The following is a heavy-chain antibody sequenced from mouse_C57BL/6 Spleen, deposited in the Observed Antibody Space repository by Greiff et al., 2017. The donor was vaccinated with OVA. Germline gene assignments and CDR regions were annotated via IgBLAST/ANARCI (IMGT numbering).Heavy chain of an antibody. CDR1: GYTFTSYW. CDR2: IYPGSGST. J-gene: IGHJ3*01. V-gene: IGHV1-55*01. CDR3: ARGGDYPAWFAY. Sequence: QVQLQQPGAELVKPGASVKMSCKASGYTFTSYWITWVKQRPGQGLEWIGDIYPGSGSTNYNEKFKSKATLTVDTSSSTAYMQLSSLTSEDSAVYYGARGGDYPAWFAYWGQGTLVTVAA. D-gene: IGHD2-4*01.